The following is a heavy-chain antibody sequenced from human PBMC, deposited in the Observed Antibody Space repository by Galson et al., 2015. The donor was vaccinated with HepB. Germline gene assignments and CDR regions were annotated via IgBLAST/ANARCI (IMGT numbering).Heavy chain of an antibody. D-gene: IGHD4-17*01. CDR3: ARVADADYGDHSHFAS. Sequence: SLRLSCAASGFTFSDYYMSWIRQAPGKGLEWISYVSQSGTYTNYADSVKGRFTISRDNAQNSLYLQINSLRAEDTAVYYCARVADADYGDHSHFASWGQGTLVTVSS. V-gene: IGHV3-11*06. CDR2: VSQSGTYT. J-gene: IGHJ4*02. CDR1: GFTFSDYY.